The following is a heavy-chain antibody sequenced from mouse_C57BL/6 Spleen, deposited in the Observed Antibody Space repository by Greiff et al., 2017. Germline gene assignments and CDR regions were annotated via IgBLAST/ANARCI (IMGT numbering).Heavy chain of an antibody. V-gene: IGHV5-17*01. CDR2: ISSGSSTI. D-gene: IGHD2-5*01. Sequence: EVKLMESGGGLVKPGGSLKLSCAASGFTFSDYGMHWVRQAPEKGLEWVAYISSGSSTIYYADTVKGRFTISRDNAKNTLFLQMTSLRSEDTAMYYCARVHYSNCAFAYWGQGTLVTVSA. CDR1: GFTFSDYG. J-gene: IGHJ3*01. CDR3: ARVHYSNCAFAY.